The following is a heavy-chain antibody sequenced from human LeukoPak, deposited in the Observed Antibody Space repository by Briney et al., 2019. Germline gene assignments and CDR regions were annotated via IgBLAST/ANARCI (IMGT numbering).Heavy chain of an antibody. D-gene: IGHD3-22*01. CDR2: IYTSGST. Sequence: PSQTLSLTCTVSGGSISSGSYYWTWIRQPDGKGLEWIGRIYTSGSTNYNPSLKSRVTISVDTSKNQFSLKLSSVTAADTAVYYCARNYDSSGYYLSSFDIWGQGTTVTVSS. CDR3: ARNYDSSGYYLSSFDI. V-gene: IGHV4-61*02. J-gene: IGHJ3*02. CDR1: GGSISSGSYY.